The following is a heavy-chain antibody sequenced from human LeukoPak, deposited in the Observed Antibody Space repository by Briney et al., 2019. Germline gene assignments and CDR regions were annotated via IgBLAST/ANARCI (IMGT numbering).Heavy chain of an antibody. CDR2: ISGGGGST. V-gene: IGHV3-23*01. CDR3: ARDLGGLNYYYGMDV. J-gene: IGHJ6*02. Sequence: GGSLRLSCAASGFTFSSYAMSWVRQAPGKGLEWVSAISGGGGSTYYADSVKGRFTISRDNSKNTLYLQMNSLRAEDTAVYYCARDLGGLNYYYGMDVWGQGTTVTVSS. D-gene: IGHD7-27*01. CDR1: GFTFSSYA.